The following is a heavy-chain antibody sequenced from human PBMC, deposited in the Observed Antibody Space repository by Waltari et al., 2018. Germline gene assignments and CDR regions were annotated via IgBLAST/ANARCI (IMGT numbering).Heavy chain of an antibody. CDR2: TYYRSKLYN. CDR3: ARGLWGSHRLGFDP. D-gene: IGHD3-16*02. V-gene: IGHV6-1*01. J-gene: IGHJ5*02. CDR1: GDTVSSNSAA. Sequence: QVQLQQSGPGLVKPSQTLSLTCAISGDTVSSNSAAWYWIRQSPSRGLEWLGRTYYRSKLYNDYALSGKNRITIHPDTSTNQVSLQLNSVTPEDTAVYYCARGLWGSHRLGFDPWGQGTLVTVSS.